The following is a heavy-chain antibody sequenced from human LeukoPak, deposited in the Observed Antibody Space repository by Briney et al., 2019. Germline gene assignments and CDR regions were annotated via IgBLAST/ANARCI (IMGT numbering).Heavy chain of an antibody. D-gene: IGHD3-22*01. J-gene: IGHJ4*02. V-gene: IGHV4-59*08. Sequence: SETLSLTCTVSGGSISSYYWSWIRQPPGKGLEWIGYIYYSGSTNYNPSLKSRVTISVDTSKNQFSLKLSSVTAADTAVYHCARLGYYYDSSTYWGQGTLVTVSS. CDR1: GGSISSYY. CDR2: IYYSGST. CDR3: ARLGYYYDSSTY.